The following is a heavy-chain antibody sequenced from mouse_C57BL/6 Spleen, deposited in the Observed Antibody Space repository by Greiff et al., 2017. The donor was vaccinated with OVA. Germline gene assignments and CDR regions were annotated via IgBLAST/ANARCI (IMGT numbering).Heavy chain of an antibody. CDR3: ARRSGSLYFDY. V-gene: IGHV1-52*01. CDR1: GYTFTSYW. CDR2: IDPSDSET. D-gene: IGHD1-1*01. Sequence: VKLQQPGAELVRPGSSVKLSCKASGYTFTSYWMHWVKQRPIQGLEWIGNIDPSDSETHYNQKFKDKATLTVDKSSSTAYMQLSSLTSEDSAVYYCARRSGSLYFDYWGQGTTLTVSS. J-gene: IGHJ2*01.